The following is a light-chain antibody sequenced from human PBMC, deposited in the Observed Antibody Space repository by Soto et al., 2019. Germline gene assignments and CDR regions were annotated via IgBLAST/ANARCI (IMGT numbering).Light chain of an antibody. V-gene: IGLV2-14*03. CDR2: DVS. Sequence: SSLPQSASLSGSPGQSITISCTGTSSDVGTYNYVSWYQQHPGRAPKLLIYDVSNRPSGVSNRFSGSKSGNTASLTISGLQAEDEADYYCSSFTSTYTYVFGTGTKVTVL. J-gene: IGLJ1*01. CDR1: SSDVGTYNY. CDR3: SSFTSTYTYV.